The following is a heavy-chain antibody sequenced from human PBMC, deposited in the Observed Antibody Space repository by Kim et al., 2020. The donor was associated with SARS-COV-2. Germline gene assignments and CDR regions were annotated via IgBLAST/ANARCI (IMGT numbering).Heavy chain of an antibody. J-gene: IGHJ4*02. CDR1: GGSVSSGSYY. Sequence: SETLSLTCTVSGGSVSSGSYYWSWIRQPPGKGLEWIGYIYYSGSTNYNPSLKSRVTISVDTSKNQFSLKLSSVTAADTAVYYCASRGYSYGYGYWGQGTLVTVSS. CDR3: ASRGYSYGYGY. V-gene: IGHV4-61*01. CDR2: IYYSGST. D-gene: IGHD5-18*01.